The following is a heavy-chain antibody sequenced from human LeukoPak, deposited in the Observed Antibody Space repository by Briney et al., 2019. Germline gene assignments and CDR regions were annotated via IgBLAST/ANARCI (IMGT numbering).Heavy chain of an antibody. J-gene: IGHJ4*02. V-gene: IGHV3-23*01. CDR3: AKNGAYSGYDYIDY. CDR1: GFTFSSYA. CDR2: ITGSGDDT. D-gene: IGHD5-12*01. Sequence: GGSLRLSCAASGFTFSSYAMSWVRQAPGKGLEWVSDITGSGDDTDYADSVKGRFTVSRDNSRNTLYLQINSLKAEDTAVYYCAKNGAYSGYDYIDYWGQGTLVTVSS.